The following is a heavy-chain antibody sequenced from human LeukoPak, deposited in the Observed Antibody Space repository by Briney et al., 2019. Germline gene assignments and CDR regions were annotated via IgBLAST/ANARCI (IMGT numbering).Heavy chain of an antibody. J-gene: IGHJ3*02. CDR1: GGSFRSYY. D-gene: IGHD5-18*01. Sequence: SETLSLTCTVFGGSFRSYYWSWIRRPPGKGLEGIGYIYYSGSTNYNPSLKSRVTISVDTSKSQFSLKLSSVTAADTAVYYCARGQLWFPLAFDIWGQGTMVTVSS. V-gene: IGHV4-59*01. CDR2: IYYSGST. CDR3: ARGQLWFPLAFDI.